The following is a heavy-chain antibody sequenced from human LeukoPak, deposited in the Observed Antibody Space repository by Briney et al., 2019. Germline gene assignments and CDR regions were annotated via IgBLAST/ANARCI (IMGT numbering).Heavy chain of an antibody. CDR2: IYYSGST. Sequence: SETLSLTCTVSGGSISSYYWSWIRQPPGKGLEWIGYIYYSGSTNYNPSLKSRVTISVDTSKNQFSLKLSSVTAADTAVYYCARRALPSTFDYWGQGTLVTVSS. CDR1: GGSISSYY. J-gene: IGHJ4*02. D-gene: IGHD1-26*01. V-gene: IGHV4-59*08. CDR3: ARRALPSTFDY.